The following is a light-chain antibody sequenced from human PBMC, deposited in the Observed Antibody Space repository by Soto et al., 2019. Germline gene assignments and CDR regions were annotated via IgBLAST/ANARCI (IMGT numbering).Light chain of an antibody. CDR2: DVS. J-gene: IGLJ3*02. CDR1: SSDVGGYNH. V-gene: IGLV2-11*01. Sequence: QSVLTQPRSVSGSPGQSVTISCTGTSSDVGGYNHVSWYQHHPGKAPKLMIYDVSQRPSGVPDRFSGSKSGTTASLTISGLQAEDEADYYCCSYTARFTLLFDGGTKLTVL. CDR3: CSYTARFTLL.